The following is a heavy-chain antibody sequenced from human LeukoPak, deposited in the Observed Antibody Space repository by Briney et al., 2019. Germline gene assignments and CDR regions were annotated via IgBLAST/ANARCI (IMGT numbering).Heavy chain of an antibody. CDR1: GFTFTNYG. CDR3: ASAGGDSSGYIDY. V-gene: IGHV3-33*01. Sequence: PGGSLRLSCAASGFTFTNYGIHWVRQAPGKGLEWVAVMWYDGTNRYYADSVKGRFTISRDNSKNTLYLQMNSLRAEDTAVYYCASAGGDSSGYIDYWGQGTLVTVSS. CDR2: MWYDGTNR. J-gene: IGHJ4*02. D-gene: IGHD3-22*01.